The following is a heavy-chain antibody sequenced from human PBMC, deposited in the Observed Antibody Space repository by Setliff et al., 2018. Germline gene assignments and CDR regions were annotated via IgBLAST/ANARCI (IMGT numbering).Heavy chain of an antibody. V-gene: IGHV3-33*08. Sequence: LRLSCAASGFTFSTYRMHWVRQAPGKGLEWVAVIWDDGGNKYHADSVKGRFTISRDNSKNTLYLQMNSLRAEDTAVYYCARGIVVVPAALDVWGKGTTVTVSS. CDR3: ARGIVVVPAALDV. CDR2: IWDDGGNK. J-gene: IGHJ6*04. CDR1: GFTFSTYR. D-gene: IGHD2-2*01.